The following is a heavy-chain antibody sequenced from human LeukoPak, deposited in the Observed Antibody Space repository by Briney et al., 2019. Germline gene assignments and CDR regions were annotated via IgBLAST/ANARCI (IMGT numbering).Heavy chain of an antibody. D-gene: IGHD2-2*01. CDR3: AKDVCSSTSCYLTGMDV. CDR1: GFTFSSYA. J-gene: IGHJ6*02. CDR2: ISGSGGST. Sequence: PGGSLRLSCAASGFTFSSYAMSWVRQAPGKGLEWVSAISGSGGSTYYADSVKGRFTISRDNSKNTLYLQMNCLRAEDTAVYYCAKDVCSSTSCYLTGMDVWGQGTTVTVSS. V-gene: IGHV3-23*01.